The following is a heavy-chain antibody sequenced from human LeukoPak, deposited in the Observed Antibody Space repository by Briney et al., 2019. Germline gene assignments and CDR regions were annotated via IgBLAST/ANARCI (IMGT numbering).Heavy chain of an antibody. Sequence: GGSLRLSCSASGFTFSSYAMHWVRQAPGKGLEYVSAISSNGGSTYYADSVKGRFTISRDNSKNTLYLQMNSLRAEDTAVYYCAKGEWLSLPLDFQHWGQGTLVTVSS. D-gene: IGHD3-3*01. CDR3: AKGEWLSLPLDFQH. CDR2: ISSNGGST. CDR1: GFTFSSYA. J-gene: IGHJ1*01. V-gene: IGHV3-64*04.